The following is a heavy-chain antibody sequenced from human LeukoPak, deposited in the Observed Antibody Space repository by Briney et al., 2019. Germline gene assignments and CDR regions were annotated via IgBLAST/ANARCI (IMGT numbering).Heavy chain of an antibody. CDR1: GDSISSSSYY. CDR3: ARNGTVTVSGTKFNYFDY. Sequence: PSETLSLTCTVSGDSISSSSYYWGWIRQPPGKGLDWIGSIYHSGSTHYNPSLKSRLTIFVDTSKNQFSLKVNSVTAADTAVYYCARNGTVTVSGTKFNYFDYWGQGTLVTVSS. J-gene: IGHJ4*02. V-gene: IGHV4-39*01. CDR2: IYHSGST. D-gene: IGHD4-17*01.